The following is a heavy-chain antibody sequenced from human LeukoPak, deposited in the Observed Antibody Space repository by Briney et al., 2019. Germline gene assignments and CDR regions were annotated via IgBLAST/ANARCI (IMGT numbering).Heavy chain of an antibody. CDR3: ARTTEAHSWRTRYYDYYMDV. J-gene: IGHJ6*03. CDR2: IYHSVST. Sequence: PSETLSLTCTVSGYSISSGYCWGWIRQPPGKGLEWIGCIYHSVSTNYNPSLKSRVTISVDTSKNQFSLKLSSVTAADTAVYYCARTTEAHSWRTRYYDYYMDVWGKGTTVTVSS. V-gene: IGHV4-38-2*02. D-gene: IGHD6-13*01. CDR1: GYSISSGYC.